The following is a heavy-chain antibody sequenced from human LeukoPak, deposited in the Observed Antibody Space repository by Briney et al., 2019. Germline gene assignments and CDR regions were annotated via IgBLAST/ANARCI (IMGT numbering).Heavy chain of an antibody. CDR1: GYSISSGYY. D-gene: IGHD3-10*01. Sequence: SETLSLTCTVSGYSISSGYYWVWIRQPPGKGLEWIGNIYHSGSTYYNPSLTSRVTISLDTSKNQFSLKLSSVTAADTAVYYCARGSSADYWGQGTLVTVSS. CDR2: IYHSGST. CDR3: ARGSSADY. J-gene: IGHJ4*02. V-gene: IGHV4-38-2*02.